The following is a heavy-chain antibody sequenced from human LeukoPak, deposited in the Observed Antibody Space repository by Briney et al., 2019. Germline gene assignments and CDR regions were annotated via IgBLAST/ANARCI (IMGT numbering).Heavy chain of an antibody. D-gene: IGHD2-2*01. J-gene: IGHJ6*04. V-gene: IGHV1-18*04. CDR3: ARDPGEGTCSSTSCYGDWYYYYGMDV. Sequence: ASVKVSCKASGYTFTSYAISWVRQAPGQGLEWMGWISAYNGNTNYAQKLQGRVTMTTDTSTSTAYMELRSLRSDDTAVYYCARDPGEGTCSSTSCYGDWYYYYGMDVWGKGTTVTVSS. CDR1: GYTFTSYA. CDR2: ISAYNGNT.